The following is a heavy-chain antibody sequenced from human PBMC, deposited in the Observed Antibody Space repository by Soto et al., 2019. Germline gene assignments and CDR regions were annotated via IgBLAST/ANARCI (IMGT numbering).Heavy chain of an antibody. Sequence: GGSLRLSCAASGFSFSSYSMNWVRQAPGQGLEWTSYITSGSTSIYYGDSVKGRFTISRDNAKNSLYLQMSSLRDEDTAVYYCARSCSGDGCYRQIDFWGQGTQVTVSS. J-gene: IGHJ4*02. V-gene: IGHV3-48*02. D-gene: IGHD2-15*01. CDR2: ITSGSTSI. CDR1: GFSFSSYS. CDR3: ARSCSGDGCYRQIDF.